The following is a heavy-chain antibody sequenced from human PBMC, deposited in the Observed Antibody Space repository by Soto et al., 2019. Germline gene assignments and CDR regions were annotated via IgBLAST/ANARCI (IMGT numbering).Heavy chain of an antibody. CDR1: GGSISSSSYY. V-gene: IGHV4-39*01. Sequence: PSETLSLTCTVSGGSISSSSYYWGWIHQPPGKWLEWIGSIYYSGSTYYNPSLKSRVTISVDTSKNQFSLKLSSVTAADTAVYYCARHDGSNYDILTGQDDAFDIWGQGTMVTV. CDR3: ARHDGSNYDILTGQDDAFDI. J-gene: IGHJ3*02. D-gene: IGHD3-9*01. CDR2: IYYSGST.